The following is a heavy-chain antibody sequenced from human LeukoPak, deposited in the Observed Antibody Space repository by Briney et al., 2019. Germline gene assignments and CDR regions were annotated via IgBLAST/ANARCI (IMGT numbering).Heavy chain of an antibody. Sequence: ASVKVSCKASGYTFTSYYMHWVRQAPGQGLEWMGIINPSGGSTSYAQKFQGRVTMTRDTSTSTVYMELSSLRSEDTAVYYCARARKTHYYDSSGYLAYWGREPWSPSPQ. CDR1: GYTFTSYY. V-gene: IGHV1-46*01. D-gene: IGHD3-22*01. CDR2: INPSGGST. J-gene: IGHJ4*02. CDR3: ARARKTHYYDSSGYLAY.